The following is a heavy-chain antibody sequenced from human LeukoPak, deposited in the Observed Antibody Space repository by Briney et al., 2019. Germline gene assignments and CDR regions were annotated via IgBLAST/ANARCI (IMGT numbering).Heavy chain of an antibody. CDR3: ARHSTGGFDY. CDR1: GGSISSTSYY. CDR2: NHYGGST. D-gene: IGHD7-27*01. Sequence: SETLSLTCTVSGGSISSTSYYWGWIRHPPGKGLEWIGSNHYGGSTYYNPSLKSRVTITIDTSKNQFSLKLSSVTATDTAVYYCARHSTGGFDYWGQGTLVTVSS. J-gene: IGHJ4*02. V-gene: IGHV4-39*01.